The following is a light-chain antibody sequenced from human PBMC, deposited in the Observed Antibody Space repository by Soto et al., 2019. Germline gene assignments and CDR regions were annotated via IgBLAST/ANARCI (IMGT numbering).Light chain of an antibody. J-gene: IGKJ5*01. CDR2: KAS. Sequence: DIQMTQSPSTLSASVGDRVTITCRASQSISSLLVWYQQKPGRAPTLLIYKASTLETGVPSRFSGSGSGTEFTLTISSLQPDDFATYYCQQYNSYPLTFGQGTRLEIK. CDR3: QQYNSYPLT. V-gene: IGKV1-5*03. CDR1: QSISSL.